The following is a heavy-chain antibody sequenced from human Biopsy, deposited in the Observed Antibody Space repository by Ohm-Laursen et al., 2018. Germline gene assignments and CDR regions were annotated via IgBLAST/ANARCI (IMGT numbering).Heavy chain of an antibody. CDR2: IYTSGSP. CDR1: GDSINNYY. CDR3: ARDRGYYSDRTVPGYFDL. J-gene: IGHJ2*01. V-gene: IGHV4-4*07. Sequence: SQTLSLTCTVSGDSINNYYWSWIRQPAGKGLEWIGRIYTSGSPNYNPSLQSRVTISVDTSKNHFSLRLRSVTPADTAIYYCARDRGYYSDRTVPGYFDLWGRGTLVTVSS. D-gene: IGHD3-22*01.